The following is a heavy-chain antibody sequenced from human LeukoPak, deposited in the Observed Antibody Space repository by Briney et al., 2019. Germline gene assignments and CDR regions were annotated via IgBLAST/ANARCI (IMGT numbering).Heavy chain of an antibody. CDR2: IWYDGSNK. D-gene: IGHD3-22*01. CDR3: AKDPIEDSSGYYFDY. J-gene: IGHJ4*02. CDR1: GFTFSSYG. Sequence: GGSLRLSCAASGFTFSSYGTHWVRQAPGKGLEWVAVIWYDGSNKYYADSVKGRFTISRDNSKNTLYLQMNSLRAEDTAVYYCAKDPIEDSSGYYFDYWGQGTLVTVSS. V-gene: IGHV3-33*06.